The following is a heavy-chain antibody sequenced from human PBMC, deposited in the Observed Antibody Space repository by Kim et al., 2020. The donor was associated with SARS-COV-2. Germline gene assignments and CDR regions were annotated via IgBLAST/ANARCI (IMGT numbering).Heavy chain of an antibody. V-gene: IGHV3-33*01. CDR2: IWYDGSNK. CDR1: GFTFSSYG. Sequence: WGSLRLSCAASGFTFSSYGMHWVRQAPGKGLEWVAVIWYDGSNKYYADSVKGRFTISRDNSKNTLYLQMNSLRAEDTAVYYCAREGEVGATTGVDYWGQGTLVTVSS. D-gene: IGHD1-26*01. CDR3: AREGEVGATTGVDY. J-gene: IGHJ4*02.